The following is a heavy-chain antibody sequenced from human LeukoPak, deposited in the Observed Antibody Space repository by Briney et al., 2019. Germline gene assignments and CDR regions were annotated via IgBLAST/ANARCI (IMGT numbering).Heavy chain of an antibody. CDR3: AREASVYDSSGYYDAFDI. J-gene: IGHJ3*02. CDR2: VSSSGSTI. D-gene: IGHD3-22*01. Sequence: GGSLRLSCAASGFTFSSYEMNWVRQAPGKGLEWVSYVSSSGSTIYHADSVEGRFTISRDNAKNSLYLQMNSLRSEDTAVYYCAREASVYDSSGYYDAFDIWGQGTVVTVSS. V-gene: IGHV3-48*03. CDR1: GFTFSSYE.